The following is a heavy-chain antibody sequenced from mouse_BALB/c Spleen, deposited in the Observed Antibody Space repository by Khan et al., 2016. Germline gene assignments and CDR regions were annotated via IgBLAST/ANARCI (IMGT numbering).Heavy chain of an antibody. J-gene: IGHJ1*01. CDR3: AGYPAYGGRRRWYFDV. Sequence: QVQLKESGPGLVAPSQSLSITCTVSGFSLTGYGVNWVRQPPGKGLEWLGMIWGDGSTDYNSALKSRMSISKENSKSQVSLKMHSLQTDDTARYYCAGYPAYGGRRRWYFDVWGAGTTVTVSS. V-gene: IGHV2-6-7*01. CDR2: IWGDGST. D-gene: IGHD1-1*01. CDR1: GFSLTGYG.